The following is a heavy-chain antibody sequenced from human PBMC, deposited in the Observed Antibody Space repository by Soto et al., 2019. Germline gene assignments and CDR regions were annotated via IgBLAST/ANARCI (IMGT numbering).Heavy chain of an antibody. D-gene: IGHD1-1*01. Sequence: KASETLSLTCAFSVGSISISNWWSWFRQPPVKGLEWIGEIYHSGSTNYNPSLKSRVTISVDKSKNQFSLKLSSVTAADTAVYYCASRAPAIVQLERLYYYGMDVWGQGTTVTVSS. CDR3: ASRAPAIVQLERLYYYGMDV. V-gene: IGHV4-4*02. CDR1: VGSISISNW. J-gene: IGHJ6*02. CDR2: IYHSGST.